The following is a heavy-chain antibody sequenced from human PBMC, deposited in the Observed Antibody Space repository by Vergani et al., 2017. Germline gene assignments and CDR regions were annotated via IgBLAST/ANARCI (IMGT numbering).Heavy chain of an antibody. CDR2: ISSSSSYI. J-gene: IGHJ3*02. CDR1: GFTFSSYS. D-gene: IGHD3-22*01. Sequence: VQLVESGGGLVKPGGSLRLSCAASGFTFSSYSMNWVRQAPGKGLEWVSSISSSSSYIYYADSVKGRFSISRDNAKNSLYLQMNSLRAEDTAVYYCARVDDSSGYYSDDAFDIWGQGTMVTVSS. V-gene: IGHV3-21*01. CDR3: ARVDDSSGYYSDDAFDI.